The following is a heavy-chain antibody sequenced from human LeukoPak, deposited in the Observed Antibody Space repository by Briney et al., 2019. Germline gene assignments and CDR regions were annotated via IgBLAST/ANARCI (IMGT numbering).Heavy chain of an antibody. D-gene: IGHD3-10*01. CDR1: GGSISSYY. Sequence: SETLSLTCTVSGGSISSYYWSWIRQPPGKGLEWVGYIYYSGSTNYNPSLKSRVTISVDTSKNQFSLKLSSVTAADTAVYYCARHRRVRGVIGAFDIWGQGTMVTVSS. J-gene: IGHJ3*02. V-gene: IGHV4-59*08. CDR3: ARHRRVRGVIGAFDI. CDR2: IYYSGST.